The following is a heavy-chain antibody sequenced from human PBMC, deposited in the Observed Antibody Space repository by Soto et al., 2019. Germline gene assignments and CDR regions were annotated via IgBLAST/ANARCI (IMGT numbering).Heavy chain of an antibody. CDR3: AKGFYGDYEDYFDY. Sequence: GGSLRLSSAASGFTFSSYGMHWVRQAPGKGLEWVAVISYDGSNKYYADSVKGRFTISRDNSKNTLYLQMNSLRAEDTAVYYCAKGFYGDYEDYFDYWGQGTLVTVSS. D-gene: IGHD4-17*01. CDR1: GFTFSSYG. V-gene: IGHV3-30*18. CDR2: ISYDGSNK. J-gene: IGHJ4*02.